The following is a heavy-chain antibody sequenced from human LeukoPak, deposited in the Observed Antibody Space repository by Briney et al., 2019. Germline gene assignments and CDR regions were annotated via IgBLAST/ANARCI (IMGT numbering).Heavy chain of an antibody. D-gene: IGHD3-10*01. Sequence: GGSLRLSCAASGFTFSSYNMNWVRQAPGKGLEWVSYISSSSSTIYYADSVKGRFTISRDNAKNSLYLQMNSLRAEDTAVYYCASFSTGGVYWGQGTLVTVSS. V-gene: IGHV3-48*04. CDR1: GFTFSSYN. CDR2: ISSSSSTI. CDR3: ASFSTGGVY. J-gene: IGHJ4*02.